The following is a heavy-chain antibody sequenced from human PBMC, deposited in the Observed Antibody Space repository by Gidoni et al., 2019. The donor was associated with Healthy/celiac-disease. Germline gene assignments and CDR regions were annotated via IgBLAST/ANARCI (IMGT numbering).Heavy chain of an antibody. CDR3: ARRPLIGYYYGMDV. V-gene: IGHV1-3*01. D-gene: IGHD3-16*01. CDR2: INAGNGYT. J-gene: IGHJ6*02. CDR1: GSTLTSYA. Sequence: QVQLVQSGAEVKKHGASGKVSCKAFGSTLTSYAMHWVRQVPGQRLEWMGCINAGNGYTKYSQRFQGRVTITRDTSASTAYIELSSLRSEDTAVYYFARRPLIGYYYGMDVWGQGTTVTVSS.